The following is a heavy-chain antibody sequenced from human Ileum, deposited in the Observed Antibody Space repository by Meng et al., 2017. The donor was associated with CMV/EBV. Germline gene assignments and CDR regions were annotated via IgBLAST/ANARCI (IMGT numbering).Heavy chain of an antibody. Sequence: GGSLRLSCVASGFSFGSVGMHWVRQAPGKGLEWVAFIRYDGNNNYVAQSLEGRFTVSRDNSQDTLYLQMQSLRAEDTTVYYCAKDQGTHMISVGLTNWGQGTLVTVSS. CDR1: GFSFGSVG. CDR3: AKDQGTHMISVGLTN. J-gene: IGHJ4*02. CDR2: IRYDGNNN. D-gene: IGHD3/OR15-3a*01. V-gene: IGHV3-30*02.